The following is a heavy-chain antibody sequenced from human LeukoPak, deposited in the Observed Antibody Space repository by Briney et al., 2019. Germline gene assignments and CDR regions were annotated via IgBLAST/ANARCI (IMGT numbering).Heavy chain of an antibody. V-gene: IGHV4-34*01. CDR2: INHSGST. D-gene: IGHD3-22*01. Sequence: SETLSLTCTVSGGSISSYYWSWIRQPPGKGLEWIGEINHSGSTNYNPSLKSRVTISVDTSKNQFSLKLSSVTAADTAVYYCARGLRNYYDSSGSFDYWGQGTLVTVSS. CDR1: GGSISSYY. CDR3: ARGLRNYYDSSGSFDY. J-gene: IGHJ4*02.